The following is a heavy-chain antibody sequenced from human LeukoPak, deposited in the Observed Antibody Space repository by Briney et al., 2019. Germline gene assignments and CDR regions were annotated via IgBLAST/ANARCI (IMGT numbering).Heavy chain of an antibody. CDR1: GFTFSSYW. D-gene: IGHD4-17*01. CDR2: VWYDGTRK. V-gene: IGHV3-33*08. J-gene: IGHJ4*02. Sequence: GGSLRLSCAASGFTFSSYWMSWVRQAPGKGLEWVAVVWYDGTRKYYADSVKGRFIISKDDSRDTLYLQMSSLRADDTAVYYCARGDGDYGDYYFDYWGQGVLVTVSS. CDR3: ARGDGDYGDYYFDY.